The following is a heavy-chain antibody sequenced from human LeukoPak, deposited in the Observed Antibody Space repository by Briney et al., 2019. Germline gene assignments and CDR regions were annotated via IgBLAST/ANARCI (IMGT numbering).Heavy chain of an antibody. Sequence: SETLSLTCSVSGGSIRSLGYSWGWIRQPPGKGLEWIASMYYTGTTYYNPSLKSRVTMSVDTSKNQFSLNLTSVTAAGTAVFYCARSVSAYAGRGWFDPWGQGTLVTVSS. V-gene: IGHV4-39*07. J-gene: IGHJ5*02. CDR2: MYYTGTT. CDR1: GGSIRSLGYS. D-gene: IGHD5-12*01. CDR3: ARSVSAYAGRGWFDP.